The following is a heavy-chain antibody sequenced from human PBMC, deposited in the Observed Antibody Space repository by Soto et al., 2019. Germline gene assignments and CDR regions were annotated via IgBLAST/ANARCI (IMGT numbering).Heavy chain of an antibody. CDR2: ISSSSSYI. CDR3: ALGYYWSGGSCPFDY. D-gene: IGHD2-15*01. CDR1: GFTFSSYS. Sequence: EVQLVESGGGLVKPGGSLRLSCAASGFTFSSYSMNWVRQAPGKGLEWVSSISSSSSYIYYADSVKGQCTISRDNAKNSKYLQMNSLRAEDTAVYYCALGYYWSGGSCPFDYWGQGTLVTVSS. V-gene: IGHV3-21*01. J-gene: IGHJ4*02.